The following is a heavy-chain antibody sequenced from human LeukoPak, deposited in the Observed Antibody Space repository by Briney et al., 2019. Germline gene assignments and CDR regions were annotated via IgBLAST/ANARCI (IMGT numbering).Heavy chain of an antibody. J-gene: IGHJ4*02. CDR3: ARDFPDFWSGYYMFAAALDY. CDR2: ISAYNGNT. Sequence: ASVKVSCKASGYTFTSYGISWVRQAPGQGLEWMGWISAYNGNTNYAQKLQGRVTMTTDTSTSTAYMELRSLRSDDTVVYYCARDFPDFWSGYYMFAAALDYWGQGTLVTVSS. D-gene: IGHD3-3*01. CDR1: GYTFTSYG. V-gene: IGHV1-18*01.